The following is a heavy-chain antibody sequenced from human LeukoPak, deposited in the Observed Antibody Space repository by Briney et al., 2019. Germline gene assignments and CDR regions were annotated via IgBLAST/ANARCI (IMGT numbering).Heavy chain of an antibody. CDR2: INHSGST. CDR3: ARVVMATANYYYYGMDV. J-gene: IGHJ6*02. CDR1: GGSFSGYY. V-gene: IGHV4-34*01. D-gene: IGHD5-24*01. Sequence: PSETLSLTCAVYGGSFSGYYWSWIRQPPGKGLGWIGEINHSGSTNYNPSLKSRVTISVDTSKNQFSLKLSSVTAADTAVYYCARVVMATANYYYYGMDVWGQGTTVTVSS.